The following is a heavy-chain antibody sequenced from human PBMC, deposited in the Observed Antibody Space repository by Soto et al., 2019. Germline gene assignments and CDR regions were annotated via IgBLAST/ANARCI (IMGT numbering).Heavy chain of an antibody. CDR3: AGTAVDASMVTLGWFDP. D-gene: IGHD5-18*01. Sequence: SETLSLTCSVSGASITTYSWTWIRQPPGKGLEWLGYIFNSGNTKYNPSLKSRVTISVYTSKNQFSLKLSSVTAADTAIYYCAGTAVDASMVTLGWFDPWGQGTLVTV. CDR1: GASITTYS. CDR2: IFNSGNT. V-gene: IGHV4-59*01. J-gene: IGHJ5*02.